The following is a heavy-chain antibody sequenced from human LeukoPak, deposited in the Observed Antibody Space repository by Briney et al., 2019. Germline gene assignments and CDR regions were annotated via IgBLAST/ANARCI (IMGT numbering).Heavy chain of an antibody. J-gene: IGHJ4*02. CDR2: ISYEGRNK. V-gene: IGHV3-30*04. CDR1: GFTFSSYA. Sequence: AGGSLRLSCAASGFTFSSYAMHWVRQAPGKGLEWVAVISYEGRNKYYADSVKDRFTISRENSKNTLYLQMNSLRAEDTAVYYCARGITYYDIYFWGQGTLVTVSS. CDR3: ARGITYYDIYF. D-gene: IGHD3-9*01.